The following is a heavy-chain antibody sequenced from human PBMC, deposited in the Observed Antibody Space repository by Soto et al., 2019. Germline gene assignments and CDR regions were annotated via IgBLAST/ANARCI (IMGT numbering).Heavy chain of an antibody. J-gene: IGHJ5*02. D-gene: IGHD1-26*01. V-gene: IGHV4-59*01. Sequence: ASETLSLTCTASGGSISRYYWSWIRQPPGKGLEWIGYIYYSGSTNYNPSLKSRVTISVDTSKNQFSLKLSSVTAADTAVYYCARDSIVGATNWFDPWGQGTLVTVSS. CDR2: IYYSGST. CDR3: ARDSIVGATNWFDP. CDR1: GGSISRYY.